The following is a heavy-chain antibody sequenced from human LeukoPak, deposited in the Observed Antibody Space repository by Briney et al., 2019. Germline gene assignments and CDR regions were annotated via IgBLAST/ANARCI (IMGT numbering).Heavy chain of an antibody. CDR3: ARDQRDWYCSSTSCSSGITMTDY. V-gene: IGHV3-30*03. CDR2: ISYDGSNK. CDR1: GFTFSSYS. D-gene: IGHD2-2*01. Sequence: GGSLRLSCAASGFTFSSYSMNWVRQAPGKGLEWVAVISYDGSNKYYADSVKGRFTISRDNSKNTLYLQMNSLRAEDTAVYYCARDQRDWYCSSTSCSSGITMTDYWGQGTLVTVSS. J-gene: IGHJ4*02.